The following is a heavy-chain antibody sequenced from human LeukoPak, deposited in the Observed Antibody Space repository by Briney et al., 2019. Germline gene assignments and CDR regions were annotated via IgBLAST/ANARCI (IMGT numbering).Heavy chain of an antibody. CDR3: ARIAAGSGYYYKG. V-gene: IGHV3-7*01. J-gene: IGHJ4*02. CDR2: IKPDGRET. D-gene: IGHD3-3*01. CDR1: GFTFRSYW. Sequence: GGSLRLSCAASGFTFRSYWMSWVRQAPGKGLEWVANIKPDGRETHYVDSVKGRFTISRDNAKNSLNLQMSSLRAEDTAVYYCARIAAGSGYYYKGWGQGTLVTVSS.